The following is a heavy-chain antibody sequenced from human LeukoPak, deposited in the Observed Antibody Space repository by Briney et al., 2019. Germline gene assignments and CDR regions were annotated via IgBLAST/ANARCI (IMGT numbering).Heavy chain of an antibody. CDR1: GDTVSSNTAA. CDR2: TYYRSKWNT. V-gene: IGHV6-1*01. CDR3: SRQRSTSTYYFGLDV. Sequence: SQTLSLTCAISGDTVSSNTAAWNWIRQSPSRGLEWLGRTYYRSKWNTDYAASVQNRITINPDTSTNQFSLQLKSATPEDTAVYYCSRQRSTSTYYFGLDVWGQRTTVTVSS. D-gene: IGHD6-6*01. J-gene: IGHJ6*02.